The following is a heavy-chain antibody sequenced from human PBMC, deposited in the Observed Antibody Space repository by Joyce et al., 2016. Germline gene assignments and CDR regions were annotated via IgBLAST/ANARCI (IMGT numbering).Heavy chain of an antibody. Sequence: HVQLVQSGAEVKKPGSSVMVSCKASGGTISSNTISWVRQTPGQGLEWMGGIIPIFGKPSYAQKVQGRGTITADESTGTAYMELSSLRSDDTAVYYCAGLYDSSGFYPRGAFDIWGQGTMVTVSS. CDR1: GGTISSNT. J-gene: IGHJ3*02. CDR2: IIPIFGKP. D-gene: IGHD3-22*01. V-gene: IGHV1-69*01. CDR3: AGLYDSSGFYPRGAFDI.